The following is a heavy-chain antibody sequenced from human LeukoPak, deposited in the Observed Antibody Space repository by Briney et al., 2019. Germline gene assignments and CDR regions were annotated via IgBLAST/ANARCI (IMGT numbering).Heavy chain of an antibody. CDR2: IYHSGST. CDR1: GYSISSGYY. CDR3: ARDKVAVAGTDLEFYYYYYMDV. J-gene: IGHJ6*03. Sequence: SETLSLTCTVSGYSISSGYYWGWIRQPPGKGLEWIGSIYHSGSTYYNPSLKSRVTISVDTSKNQFSLKLSSVTAADTAVYYCARDKVAVAGTDLEFYYYYYMDVWGKGATVTVSS. D-gene: IGHD6-19*01. V-gene: IGHV4-38-2*02.